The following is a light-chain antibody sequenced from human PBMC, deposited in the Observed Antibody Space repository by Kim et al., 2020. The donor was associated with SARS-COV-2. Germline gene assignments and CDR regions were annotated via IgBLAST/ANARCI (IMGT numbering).Light chain of an antibody. CDR2: QDT. J-gene: IGLJ2*01. V-gene: IGLV3-1*01. Sequence: SVFPGQTASITCSGDKLGYKYACWYQQKPGQSPVLVIYQDTKRPSGIPERFSGSNSGNTATLTISGTQAMDEADYYCQAWDSSTAVFGGGTQLTVL. CDR3: QAWDSSTAV. CDR1: KLGYKY.